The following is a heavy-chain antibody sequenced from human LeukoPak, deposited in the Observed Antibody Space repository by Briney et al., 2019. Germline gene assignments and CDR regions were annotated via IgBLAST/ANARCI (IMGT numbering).Heavy chain of an antibody. J-gene: IGHJ4*02. CDR3: ARRPGSGSRHFDY. Sequence: PSETLSLTCTVSGGSISTSSYYWSWIRQPPEKRLEWIGTIYYTGSTYYNPSLKSRVTISVDASKNQFSLKLSSVTAADTAVYYCARRPGSGSRHFDYWGQGTLVTVSS. CDR1: GGSISTSSYY. V-gene: IGHV4-39*01. D-gene: IGHD3-10*01. CDR2: IYYTGST.